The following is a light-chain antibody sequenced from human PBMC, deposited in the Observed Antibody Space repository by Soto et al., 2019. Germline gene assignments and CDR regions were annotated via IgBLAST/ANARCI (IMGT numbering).Light chain of an antibody. V-gene: IGKV1-5*03. CDR1: QSISSW. Sequence: DIQMTQSPSTLSASVGDRVTITCRASQSISSWLAWYQQKPGKAPKLLIYQASGLESGVPSRFSGSGTGTEFTLTISSLQPDDFPTYYCQQYNSYPITFGQGTRLEMK. CDR3: QQYNSYPIT. J-gene: IGKJ5*01. CDR2: QAS.